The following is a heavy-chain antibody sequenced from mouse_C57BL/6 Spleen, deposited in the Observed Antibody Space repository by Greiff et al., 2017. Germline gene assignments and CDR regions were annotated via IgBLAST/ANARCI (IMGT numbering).Heavy chain of an antibody. J-gene: IGHJ3*01. V-gene: IGHV5-6*01. CDR1: GFTFSSYG. Sequence: EVKLMESGGDLVKPGGSLKLSCAASGFTFSSYGMSWVRQTPDKRLEWVATISSGGSYTYYSDSVKGRFTITRDNSKNTLYLQMSSLKSEDTAMYYCARQDGAYWGQGTLVTVSA. CDR2: ISSGGSYT. CDR3: ARQDGAY.